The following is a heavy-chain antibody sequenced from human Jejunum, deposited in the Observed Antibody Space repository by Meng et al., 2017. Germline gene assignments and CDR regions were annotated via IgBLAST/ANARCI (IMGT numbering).Heavy chain of an antibody. D-gene: IGHD5-24*01. J-gene: IGHJ4*02. CDR2: IHTSGST. Sequence: QGRRTTPAQGLVNPSETLPLTCGVSVASLTSGNYFWSWIRQPAGRGLEWVGRIHTSGSTNYNPSLMNRVTISLDTSRNQFSLKMYSVTAADTAVFYCARELQKSAYNQYYFDNWGQGTLVTVSS. V-gene: IGHV4-61*02. CDR3: ARELQKSAYNQYYFDN. CDR1: VASLTSGNYF.